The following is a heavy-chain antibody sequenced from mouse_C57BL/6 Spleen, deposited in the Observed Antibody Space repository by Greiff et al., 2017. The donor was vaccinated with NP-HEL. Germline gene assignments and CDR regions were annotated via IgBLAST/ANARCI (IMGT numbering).Heavy chain of an antibody. V-gene: IGHV1-59*01. Sequence: QVQLKESEAELVRPGTSVKLSCKASGYTFTSYWMHWVKQRPGQGLEWIGVIDPSDSYTNYNQKFKGKATLTVDTSSSTAYMQLSSLTSEDSAVYYCARPYYYGSSYDAMDYWGQGTSVTVSS. J-gene: IGHJ4*01. CDR1: GYTFTSYW. CDR2: IDPSDSYT. D-gene: IGHD1-1*01. CDR3: ARPYYYGSSYDAMDY.